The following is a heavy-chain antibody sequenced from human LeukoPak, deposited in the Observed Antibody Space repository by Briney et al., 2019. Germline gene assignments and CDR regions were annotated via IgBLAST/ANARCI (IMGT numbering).Heavy chain of an antibody. CDR2: IYYSGST. CDR3: ARAVIRSTDAFDI. CDR1: GGSISSYY. J-gene: IGHJ3*02. V-gene: IGHV4-59*01. Sequence: SETLSLTCTVSGGSISSYYWSWIRQPPGKGLEWIGYIYYSGSTNYNPSLKSRVTISVDTSKNQFSLKLSSVTAADTAVYYCARAVIRSTDAFDIWGQGTMVTVSS. D-gene: IGHD1-26*01.